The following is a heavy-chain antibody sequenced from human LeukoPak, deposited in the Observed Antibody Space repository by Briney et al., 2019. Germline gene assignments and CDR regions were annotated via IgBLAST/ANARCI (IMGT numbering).Heavy chain of an antibody. CDR3: ARHGIAAAGRLYNWFDP. CDR1: GYTFTSYY. CDR2: INPSGGST. V-gene: IGHV1-46*01. D-gene: IGHD6-13*01. Sequence: ASVKVSCKASGYTFTSYYMHWVRQAPGQGLEWMGIINPSGGSTSYAQKFQGRVTMTRDTSTSTVYMELSSLRSEDTAVYYCARHGIAAAGRLYNWFDPWGQGTLVTVSS. J-gene: IGHJ5*02.